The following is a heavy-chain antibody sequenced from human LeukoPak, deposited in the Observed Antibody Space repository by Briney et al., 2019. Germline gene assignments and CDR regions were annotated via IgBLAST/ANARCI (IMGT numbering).Heavy chain of an antibody. Sequence: GGSLRLSCAASGFTFSSYWMTWVRQAPGKGLEWVANIKGDGSEQVYVDSVKGRFTISRDNADNSLYLQMNSLRVEDTAVYFCARDPYQNAYGAFDIWGQGTMVTVSS. J-gene: IGHJ3*02. CDR1: GFTFSSYW. D-gene: IGHD3-10*01. CDR2: IKGDGSEQ. CDR3: ARDPYQNAYGAFDI. V-gene: IGHV3-7*01.